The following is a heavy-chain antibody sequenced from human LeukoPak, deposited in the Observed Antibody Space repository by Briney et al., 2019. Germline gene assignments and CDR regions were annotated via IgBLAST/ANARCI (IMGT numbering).Heavy chain of an antibody. CDR2: IYPGDSDT. CDR3: ARRLIITQTFHAFDI. V-gene: IGHV5-51*01. D-gene: IGHD3-16*01. J-gene: IGHJ3*02. Sequence: GESLKISCKGSGYSFTSYWIGWVRQMPGKGLEWMGIIYPGDSDTRYSPSFQGQVTISADKPISTAYLQWSSLKASDTAMYYCARRLIITQTFHAFDIWGQGTMVTVSS. CDR1: GYSFTSYW.